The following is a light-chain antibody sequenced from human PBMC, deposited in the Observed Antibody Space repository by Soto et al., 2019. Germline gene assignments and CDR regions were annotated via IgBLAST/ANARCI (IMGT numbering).Light chain of an antibody. V-gene: IGLV4-69*01. CDR1: SLYSTYA. CDR2: INYDGTH. Sequence: QLVLTQSPSASASLGASVKLTCTLSSLYSTYAIAWHQQQSEKGPRFLMKINYDGTHSKGDGFFDRFSGSSSGAERHLTISSLQSEDEADYYCQSLGTGIQVFGGGTKVTVL. CDR3: QSLGTGIQV. J-gene: IGLJ3*02.